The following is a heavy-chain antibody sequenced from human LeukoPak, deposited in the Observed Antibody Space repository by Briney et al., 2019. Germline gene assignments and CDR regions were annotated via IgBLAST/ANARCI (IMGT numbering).Heavy chain of an antibody. V-gene: IGHV3-11*06. J-gene: IGHJ4*02. CDR1: GFTFSDYY. CDR2: ISSSSSYT. CDR3: ASHPMVRGVFSF. D-gene: IGHD3-10*01. Sequence: GGSLRLSCAASGFTFSDYYMSWIRQAPGQGLEWVSYISSSSSYTNYADSVKGRFTISRDNAKNSLYLQMNSLRAEDTAVYYCASHPMVRGVFSFWGQGTLVTVSS.